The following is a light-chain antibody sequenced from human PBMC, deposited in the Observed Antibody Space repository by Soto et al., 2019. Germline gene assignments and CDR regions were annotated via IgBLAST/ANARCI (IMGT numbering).Light chain of an antibody. Sequence: EIVLTQSPATLSLSPGERATLSCRASQSVSSYLAWYQQKPGKAPRLLIYDASIRSTGIPARFSGSGSGTDFTHTISSLALEDFAVYYWQQRSYWLMYTVGHGTKLESK. V-gene: IGKV3-11*01. CDR3: QQRSYWLMYT. J-gene: IGKJ2*01. CDR1: QSVSSY. CDR2: DAS.